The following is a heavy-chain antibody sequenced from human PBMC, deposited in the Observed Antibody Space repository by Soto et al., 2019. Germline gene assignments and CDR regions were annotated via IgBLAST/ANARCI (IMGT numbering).Heavy chain of an antibody. CDR1: GYTFTSYY. V-gene: IGHV1-46*01. J-gene: IGHJ4*02. CDR2: INPSGGST. CDR3: ARVYCSGGSCYSIDY. Sequence: QVQLVQSGAEVKKPGASVKVSCKASGYTFTSYYMHWVRQAPGQGLEWMGIINPSGGSTSYAQKFQGRVSMTRDTTTTTHYMELSSLRSEDTAVYYCARVYCSGGSCYSIDYWGQGPLLTVSS. D-gene: IGHD2-15*01.